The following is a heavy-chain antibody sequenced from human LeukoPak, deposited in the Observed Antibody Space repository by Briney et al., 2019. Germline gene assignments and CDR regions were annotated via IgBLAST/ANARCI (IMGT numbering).Heavy chain of an antibody. CDR3: ARTNYYDSSGHPDY. Sequence: GASVKVSCKASGGTCSSYAISWVRQAPGQGLEWMGGIIPIFGTANYAQKFQGRVTITADESTSTAYMELSSLRSEDTAVYYCARTNYYDSSGHPDYWGQGTLVTVSS. J-gene: IGHJ4*02. CDR2: IIPIFGTA. V-gene: IGHV1-69*13. CDR1: GGTCSSYA. D-gene: IGHD3-22*01.